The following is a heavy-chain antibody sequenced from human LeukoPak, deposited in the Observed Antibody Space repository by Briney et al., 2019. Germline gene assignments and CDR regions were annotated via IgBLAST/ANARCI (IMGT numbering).Heavy chain of an antibody. V-gene: IGHV4-39*01. CDR2: IYYSGST. D-gene: IGHD3-3*01. CDR1: GGSLSSSSYY. CDR3: ARLYGGGYYDFWSGSNWFDP. J-gene: IGHJ5*02. Sequence: SETLSLTCTVSGGSLSSSSYYWGWIRQPPGTGLEWIGSIYYSGSTYYNPSLKSRVTISVDTSKNQFSLKLSSVTAADTAVYYCARLYGGGYYDFWSGSNWFDPWGQGTLVTVSS.